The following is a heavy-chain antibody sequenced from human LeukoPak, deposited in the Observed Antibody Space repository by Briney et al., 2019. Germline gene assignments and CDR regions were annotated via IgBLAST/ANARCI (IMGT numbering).Heavy chain of an antibody. J-gene: IGHJ4*02. CDR1: GGSISSYY. CDR3: AGEDYGDSAEGYYFDY. V-gene: IGHV4-59*01. Sequence: SETLSLTCTVSGGSISSYYWSWIRQPPGKGLEWIANIYYSGSTNYNPSPKSRVTISVDTSKNQFSLKLSSVTAADTAVYYCAGEDYGDSAEGYYFDYWGQGTLVTVSS. CDR2: IYYSGST. D-gene: IGHD4-17*01.